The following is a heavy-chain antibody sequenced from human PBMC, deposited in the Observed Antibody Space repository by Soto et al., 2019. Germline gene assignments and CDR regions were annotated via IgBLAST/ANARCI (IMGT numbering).Heavy chain of an antibody. CDR1: GFTFSSYA. D-gene: IGHD6-19*01. Sequence: GSLRLSCAASGFTFSSYAMNWVRQGPGKGLEWVSVISGSGGSTYYADSVKGRFTISRDNSKNTLYLQMNSLRAEDTAVYYCASRSSGWYFDYWGQGTLVTVSS. CDR2: ISGSGGST. J-gene: IGHJ4*02. V-gene: IGHV3-23*01. CDR3: ASRSSGWYFDY.